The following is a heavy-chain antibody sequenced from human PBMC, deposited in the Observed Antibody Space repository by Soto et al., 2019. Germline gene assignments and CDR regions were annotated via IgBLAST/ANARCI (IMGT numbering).Heavy chain of an antibody. CDR3: ARVGYRTGWFFDY. Sequence: EVQLVESGGGLVQPGGSLRLSCAASGFTFSTYWMSWVRQAPGKGLEWVANIKQDGSETYYVDSVKGRFTISRDNAKNSMYLQMNSLRDEDTAVYYCARVGYRTGWFFDYWGQGTLVTVSS. D-gene: IGHD6-19*01. J-gene: IGHJ4*02. V-gene: IGHV3-7*01. CDR2: IKQDGSET. CDR1: GFTFSTYW.